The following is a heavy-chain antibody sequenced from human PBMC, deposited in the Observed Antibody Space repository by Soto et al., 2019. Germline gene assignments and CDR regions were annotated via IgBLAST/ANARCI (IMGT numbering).Heavy chain of an antibody. V-gene: IGHV1-3*01. D-gene: IGHD3-22*01. CDR1: GYTFTSYA. Sequence: ASVKVSCKASGYTFTSYAMHWVRQAPGQRLEWMGWINAGNGNTKYSQKFQGRVTMTEDTSTDTAYMELSSLRSEDTAVYYCATHRRSGYYLWDYWGQGTLVTVSS. CDR2: INAGNGNT. CDR3: ATHRRSGYYLWDY. J-gene: IGHJ4*02.